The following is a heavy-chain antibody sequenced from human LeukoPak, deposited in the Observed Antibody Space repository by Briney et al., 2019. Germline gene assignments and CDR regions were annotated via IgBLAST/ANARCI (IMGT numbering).Heavy chain of an antibody. J-gene: IGHJ4*02. CDR1: GGSISSYY. CDR3: SRSLLVTTPHFDY. V-gene: IGHV4-59*08. Sequence: PSETLSLTCTVSGVSGGSISSYYLSWIRQPPGKGLEWIGYIYYSGSTNSNPSLKSRVSISVDTSKNQFSLKLNSVTAADTAVSYCSRSLLVTTPHFDYWGQGILVTVSS. CDR2: IYYSGST. D-gene: IGHD4-17*01.